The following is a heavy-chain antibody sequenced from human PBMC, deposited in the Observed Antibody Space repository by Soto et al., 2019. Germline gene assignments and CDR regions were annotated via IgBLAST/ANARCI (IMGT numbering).Heavy chain of an antibody. CDR3: AILGITEWSLSEY. CDR1: GYXXTSXW. CDR2: SYPGESDT. D-gene: IGHD3-3*01. Sequence: GASLKISCKGXGYXXTSXWXXCVRQMPGKGLEWIVLSYPGESDTRYSPSFQGQVTISADTSISTAYLQWSSLKASDTAMYYCAILGITEWSLSEYSGPGPLVTGSS. V-gene: IGHV5-51*01. J-gene: IGHJ1*01.